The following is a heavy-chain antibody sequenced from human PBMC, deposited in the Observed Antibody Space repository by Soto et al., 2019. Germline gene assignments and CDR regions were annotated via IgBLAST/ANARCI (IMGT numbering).Heavy chain of an antibody. CDR2: ISSDESSR. CDR3: ARDRGSSCRPYYLDY. CDR1: GFTFSSYW. Sequence: EVQLVESGGGLVQPGGSLRLSCAASGFTFSSYWMHWVRQAPGKGLVWVSRISSDESSRTYADSVKGRFTISRDNAKNTLFLQMNSLRAEDTAVYYCARDRGSSCRPYYLDYWGQGTLVTVSS. D-gene: IGHD6-19*01. J-gene: IGHJ4*02. V-gene: IGHV3-74*01.